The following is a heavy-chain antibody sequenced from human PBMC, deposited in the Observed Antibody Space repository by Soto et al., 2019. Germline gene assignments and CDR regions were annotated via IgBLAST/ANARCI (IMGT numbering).Heavy chain of an antibody. CDR1: GYNFANFW. Sequence: GESLKISCKGSGYNFANFWIGWVRQMPGKGLEWMGMIFPGDSDTKNSPSLGGQITMSVDKSDSSAYLQWRSLKASDTAIYYCAAGYSTGLDAFDIWGQGTMVTVSS. CDR3: AAGYSTGLDAFDI. CDR2: IFPGDSDT. D-gene: IGHD2-8*02. V-gene: IGHV5-51*01. J-gene: IGHJ3*02.